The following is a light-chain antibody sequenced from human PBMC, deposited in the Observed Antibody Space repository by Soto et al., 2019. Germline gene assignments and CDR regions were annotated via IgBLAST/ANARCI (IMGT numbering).Light chain of an antibody. Sequence: DIQMTQSPSSRSSSLGDRVTITCGASQSISSYLNWYQQKPGKAPKLLIYAASSLQSGVPARFSGSGSGTDFTLTISSLKNEDFVTYYCQQSYSTPITFGQGTRLEIK. J-gene: IGKJ5*01. V-gene: IGKV1-39*01. CDR3: QQSYSTPIT. CDR2: AAS. CDR1: QSISSY.